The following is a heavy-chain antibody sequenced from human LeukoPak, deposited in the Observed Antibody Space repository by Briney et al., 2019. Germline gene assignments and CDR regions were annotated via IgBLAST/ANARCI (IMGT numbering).Heavy chain of an antibody. J-gene: IGHJ4*02. V-gene: IGHV3-66*01. CDR1: GFTVSSSY. Sequence: PGGSLRLSCAASGFTVSSSYMAWVRQAPGKGLEWVSVMYSGGSTYYADSVKGRFTLSRDNSKNTLYLQMNSLRAEDTAVYYCARELNIVTTTQYYFDYWGQGTLVTVSS. CDR2: MYSGGST. D-gene: IGHD5-12*01. CDR3: ARELNIVTTTQYYFDY.